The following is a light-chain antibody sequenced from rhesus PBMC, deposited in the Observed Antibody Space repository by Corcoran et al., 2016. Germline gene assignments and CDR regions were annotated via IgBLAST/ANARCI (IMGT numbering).Light chain of an antibody. Sequence: DIVMTQTPLSLPVTPGEPASISCRSSQSLLDSEDGNTYLDWYLQKPGQSPQLLIYEVSNRASGVPDRFSGSGSDTDFTLKISRVEAEDVGVYYCMQGIEFPSFGQGTKVEIK. CDR1: QSLLDSEDGNTY. V-gene: IGKV2-104*02. CDR2: EVS. CDR3: MQGIEFPS. J-gene: IGKJ2*01.